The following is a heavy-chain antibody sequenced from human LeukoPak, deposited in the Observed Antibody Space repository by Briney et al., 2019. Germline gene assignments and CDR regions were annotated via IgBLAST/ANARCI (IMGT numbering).Heavy chain of an antibody. CDR3: ARRVVRGPYNWFDP. V-gene: IGHV4-59*08. J-gene: IGHJ5*02. Sequence: SETLSLTCTVSGGSISSYYWSWIRQPPGKGLEWIGYICYSGSTNYNPSLKSRVTISVDTSKNQFSLKLSSVTAADTAVYYCARRVVRGPYNWFDPWGQGTLVTVSS. CDR1: GGSISSYY. D-gene: IGHD3-10*01. CDR2: ICYSGST.